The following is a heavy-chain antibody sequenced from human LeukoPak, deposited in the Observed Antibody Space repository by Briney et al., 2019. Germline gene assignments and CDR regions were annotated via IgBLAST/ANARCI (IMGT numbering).Heavy chain of an antibody. D-gene: IGHD3-22*01. V-gene: IGHV4-31*03. CDR3: ARERGHYYDSSGPVD. Sequence: SETLSLTCTVSGGSLSSGGYYWSWIRQHPGTGLEWIGYIYYSGSTYYNPSLKSRVTISVDTSKNQFSLKLSSVTAADTAVYYCARERGHYYDSSGPVDWGQGTLVTVSS. J-gene: IGHJ4*02. CDR2: IYYSGST. CDR1: GGSLSSGGYY.